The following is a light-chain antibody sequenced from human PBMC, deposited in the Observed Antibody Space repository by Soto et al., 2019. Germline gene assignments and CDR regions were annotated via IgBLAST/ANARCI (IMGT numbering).Light chain of an antibody. V-gene: IGKV3-15*01. CDR1: QSVSSN. Sequence: EIVMTQSPATLSVSPGERATLSCRASQSVSSNLAWYQQKPGQAPRLLIYGASTRATGIPARVSGSGSGTEFTLTISSLQSEDFAVYYCQQYNNWPLTFGGGTKVELK. CDR3: QQYNNWPLT. J-gene: IGKJ4*01. CDR2: GAS.